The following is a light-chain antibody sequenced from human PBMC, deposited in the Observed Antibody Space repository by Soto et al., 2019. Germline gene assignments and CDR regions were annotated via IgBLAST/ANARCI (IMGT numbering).Light chain of an antibody. CDR1: QSVSSSY. CDR3: QQYDSSPRYT. J-gene: IGKJ2*01. V-gene: IGKV3-20*01. CDR2: GAS. Sequence: EIVLTQSPGTLSLSPGERAALSCRASQSVSSSYLAWYQQKPGQAPRLLIYGASSRATGIPDRFSGSGYGTDFTLSISRLEPEDFAVYYCQQYDSSPRYTFGQGTKLEIK.